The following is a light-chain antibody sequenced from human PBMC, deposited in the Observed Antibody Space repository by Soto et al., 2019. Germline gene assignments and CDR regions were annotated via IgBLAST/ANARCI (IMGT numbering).Light chain of an antibody. CDR2: ASS. CDR3: QLYGISPQ. CDR1: QTSGSNF. J-gene: IGKJ5*01. V-gene: IGKV3-20*01. Sequence: EIVLTQSPGTLSLYPGERATLSCKTSQTSGSNFLAWYQHKPGQAPRLLIYASSNRATGIPDRFSGSASGPDFTLTLNRLEPEDFAVYYCQLYGISPQFGQGTRLEIK.